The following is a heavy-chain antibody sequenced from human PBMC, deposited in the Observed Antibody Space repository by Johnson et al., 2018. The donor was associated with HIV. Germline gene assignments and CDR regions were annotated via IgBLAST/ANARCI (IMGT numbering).Heavy chain of an antibody. D-gene: IGHD5-24*01. CDR1: GFSLSSSW. CDR2: IKCDGSEK. J-gene: IGHJ3*02. V-gene: IGHV3-52*01. CDR3: TTALRGTVTRDGYILDAFDI. Sequence: VQLVESGGGLVKPGASLRLSCAASGFSLSSSWMHWVCQAPEKGLEWVADIKCDGSEKYYVDSVKGRFPISRDDSKNTLYLQMNSLKTEDTAVYYCTTALRGTVTRDGYILDAFDIWGQGTMVTVSS.